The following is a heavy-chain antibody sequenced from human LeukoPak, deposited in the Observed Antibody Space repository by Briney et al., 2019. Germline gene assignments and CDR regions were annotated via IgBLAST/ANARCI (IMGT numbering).Heavy chain of an antibody. J-gene: IGHJ4*02. CDR1: GFTFSSYA. CDR3: AKDWGFCGGDCYPYYFYY. D-gene: IGHD2-21*02. Sequence: PGGSLRLSCAASGFTFSSYAMSWVRQAPGKGREWVSAISGSGGSTYYADSVKGRFTISRDNSKNTLYLQMNSLRAEDTAVYYCAKDWGFCGGDCYPYYFYYWGQGTLVTVSS. V-gene: IGHV3-23*01. CDR2: ISGSGGST.